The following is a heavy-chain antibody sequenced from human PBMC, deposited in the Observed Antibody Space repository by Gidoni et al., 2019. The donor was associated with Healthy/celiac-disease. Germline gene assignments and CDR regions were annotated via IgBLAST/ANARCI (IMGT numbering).Heavy chain of an antibody. D-gene: IGHD5-18*01. CDR3: ARDRRYSYGGNYYMDV. CDR1: GFTFSSYG. Sequence: QVQLVESGGGVVQPGRSLRLSCAASGFTFSSYGMHWVRQAPGKGLEWVAVIWYDGSNKYYADSVKGRFTISRDNSKNTLYLQMNSLRAEDTAVYYCARDRRYSYGGNYYMDVWGKGTTVTVSS. J-gene: IGHJ6*03. V-gene: IGHV3-33*08. CDR2: IWYDGSNK.